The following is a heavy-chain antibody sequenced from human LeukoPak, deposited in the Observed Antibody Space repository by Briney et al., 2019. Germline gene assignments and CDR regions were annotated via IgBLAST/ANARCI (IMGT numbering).Heavy chain of an antibody. V-gene: IGHV4-59*13. Sequence: PSETLSLTCSVSGGSMSSYYWSWIRQSPGKGLEWIGYMSYSGNSNYKSSINSSLESRVTISVDSTKKELFLKMDSMTAADTAVYYCARRPGAGSRDCWFDPWGQGTLVTVSS. D-gene: IGHD2-21*01. CDR1: GGSMSSYY. CDR3: ARRPGAGSRDCWFDP. J-gene: IGHJ5*02. CDR2: MSYSGNS.